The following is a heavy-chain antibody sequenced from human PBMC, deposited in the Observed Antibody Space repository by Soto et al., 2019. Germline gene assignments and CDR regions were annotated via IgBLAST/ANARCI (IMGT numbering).Heavy chain of an antibody. CDR3: ARGGWSVDL. D-gene: IGHD6-19*01. J-gene: IGHJ5*02. V-gene: IGHV4-59*01. Sequence: SETLSLTCTVSGGSMSNYYWSWIRQPPGKGLEYIGYVYYSGDTNYNPSFRSRATISIDTSRNQFSLILSSVSAADTAVYYCARGGWSVDLWGQGILVTVSS. CDR1: GGSMSNYY. CDR2: VYYSGDT.